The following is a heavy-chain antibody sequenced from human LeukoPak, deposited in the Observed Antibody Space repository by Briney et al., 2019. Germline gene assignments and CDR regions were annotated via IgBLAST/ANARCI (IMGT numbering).Heavy chain of an antibody. J-gene: IGHJ6*02. D-gene: IGHD6-6*01. CDR2: IYYSGST. V-gene: IGHV4-39*01. CDR1: GGSIDSSSYY. CDR3: ARHIPLRQLVLWPYYGMDV. Sequence: SETLSLTCTVSGGSIDSSSYYWGWIRQPPGKGLEWIGSIYYSGSTYYNPSLKSRVTISVDTSKNQFSLKLSSVTAADTAVYYCARHIPLRQLVLWPYYGMDVWGQGTMVTVSS.